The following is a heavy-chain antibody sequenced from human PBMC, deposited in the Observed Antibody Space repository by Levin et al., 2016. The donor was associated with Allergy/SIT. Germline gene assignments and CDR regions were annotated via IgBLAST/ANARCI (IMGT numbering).Heavy chain of an antibody. J-gene: IGHJ4*02. V-gene: IGHV2-70*11. CDR3: ARIEYDILTGYYFGVFDY. CDR2: IDWDDDK. CDR1: GFSLSTSGMC. Sequence: SGPTLVKPTQTLTLTCTFSGFSLSTSGMCVSWIRQPPGKALEWLARIDWDDDKYYSTSLKTRLTISKDTSKNQVVLTMTNMDPVDTATYYCARIEYDILTGYYFGVFDYWGQGTLVTVSS. D-gene: IGHD3-9*01.